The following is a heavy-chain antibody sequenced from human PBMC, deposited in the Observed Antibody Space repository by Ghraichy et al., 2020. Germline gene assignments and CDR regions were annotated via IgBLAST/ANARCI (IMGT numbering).Heavy chain of an antibody. CDR2: ISSSSSYI. V-gene: IGHV3-21*01. CDR1: GFTFSSYS. J-gene: IGHJ5*02. Sequence: GSLRLSCAASGFTFSSYSMNWVRQAPGKGLEWVSSISSSSSYIYYADSVKGRFTISRDNAKNSLYLQMNSLRAEDTAVYYCARVRYCSGGSCYDWFDPWGQGTLVTVSS. D-gene: IGHD2-15*01. CDR3: ARVRYCSGGSCYDWFDP.